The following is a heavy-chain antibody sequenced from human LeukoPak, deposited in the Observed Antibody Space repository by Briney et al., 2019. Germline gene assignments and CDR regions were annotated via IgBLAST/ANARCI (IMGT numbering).Heavy chain of an antibody. CDR1: GASISSSSYY. CDR2: IYTSGSS. J-gene: IGHJ5*02. CDR3: ARDLYGYHRFEP. Sequence: SETLSLTCTVSGASISSSSYYWSWIRQPAGKGLEWIGRIYTSGSSNYNPSPKSRVTISVDTSKNQFSLKLSSVAAADTAVYYCARDLYGYHRFEPWGQGTLVTVSS. V-gene: IGHV4-61*02. D-gene: IGHD5-18*01.